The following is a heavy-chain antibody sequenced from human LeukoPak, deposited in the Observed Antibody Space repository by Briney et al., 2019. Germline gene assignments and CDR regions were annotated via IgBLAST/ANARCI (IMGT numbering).Heavy chain of an antibody. CDR1: GFTVSSNY. CDR3: AREGDGYTNYFDY. J-gene: IGHJ4*02. Sequence: PGGSLRLSCAASGFTVSSNYMSWVRQAPGKGLEWVSVIYSGGSTYYADSVKGRFTISRDNSKNTLYLQMNSLRAEDTAVYYCAREGDGYTNYFDYWGQGTLVTVSS. CDR2: IYSGGST. D-gene: IGHD5-24*01. V-gene: IGHV3-66*01.